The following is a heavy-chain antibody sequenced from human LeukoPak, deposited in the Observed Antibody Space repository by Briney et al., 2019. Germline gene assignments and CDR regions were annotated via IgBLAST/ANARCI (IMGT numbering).Heavy chain of an antibody. CDR1: GFTFNTYG. V-gene: IGHV3-23*01. J-gene: IGHJ4*02. CDR2: ISGSGGAT. D-gene: IGHD3-10*01. CDR3: ARGGVDHYGSGTYYLMYYFDH. Sequence: GGTLRLSCAASGFTFNTYGMSWVREAPGKGLEWVSGISGSGGATYYADSVKGRFTVSRDDPHNTLYLQMNSVRAEDTAVYFCARGGVDHYGSGTYYLMYYFDHWGQGALVTVSS.